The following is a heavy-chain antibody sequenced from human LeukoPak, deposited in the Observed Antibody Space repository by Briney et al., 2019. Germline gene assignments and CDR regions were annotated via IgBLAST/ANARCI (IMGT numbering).Heavy chain of an antibody. CDR3: AKPQPEGYCSSTSCLRVAFDI. V-gene: IGHV3-23*01. CDR1: GFTFSSYG. CDR2: ISGSGGST. D-gene: IGHD2-2*01. J-gene: IGHJ3*02. Sequence: GGSLRLSCAASGFTFSSYGMSWVRQAPGKGLEWVSAISGSGGSTYYADSVKGRFTISRDNSKNTLYLQMNSLRAEDTAVYYCAKPQPEGYCSSTSCLRVAFDIWGQGTMVTVSS.